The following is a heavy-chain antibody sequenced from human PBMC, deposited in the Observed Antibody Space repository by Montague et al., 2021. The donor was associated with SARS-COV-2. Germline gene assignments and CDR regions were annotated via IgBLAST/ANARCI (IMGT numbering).Heavy chain of an antibody. D-gene: IGHD3-10*01. CDR3: ERLRDGVVPSPILGVGPYYSYYYMDV. J-gene: IGHJ6*03. CDR2: INHGGST. Sequence: SETLSLTCAVHGTSFSGYYWNWIRQPPGKGLEWIGEINHGGSTKYSPSLKSRLTISADTSKNQFSLKLTSVAAADTAVYYWERLRDGVVPSPILGVGPYYSYYYMDVWGRGTTVTVSS. V-gene: IGHV4-34*01. CDR1: GTSFSGYY.